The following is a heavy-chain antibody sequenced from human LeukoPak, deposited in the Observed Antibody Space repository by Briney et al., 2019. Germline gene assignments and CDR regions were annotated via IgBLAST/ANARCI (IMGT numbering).Heavy chain of an antibody. V-gene: IGHV3-33*01. D-gene: IGHD5-18*01. CDR1: GFTFSSYG. J-gene: IGHJ4*02. CDR2: IWYDGSNK. CDR3: ARDSSIRGYSYDPWGV. Sequence: GGSLRLSCAASGFTFSSYGMHWARQAPGKGLEWVAVIWYDGSNKYYADSVKGRFTISRDNSKNTLYLQMNSLRGEDSAVYYCARDSSIRGYSYDPWGVWGQGTLVTVSS.